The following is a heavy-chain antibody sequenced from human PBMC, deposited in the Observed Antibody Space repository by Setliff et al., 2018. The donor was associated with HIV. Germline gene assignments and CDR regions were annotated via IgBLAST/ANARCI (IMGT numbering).Heavy chain of an antibody. Sequence: SVKVSCKASGGTFSNYVISWVRQAPGQGLEWMGGIITNFGTSNYAQKFQGRVTLTTDESTSTAYMELSSLRSEDTAVYYCARDHDYFYGGMDVWGPGTTVTVSS. CDR1: GGTFSNYV. D-gene: IGHD3-3*01. V-gene: IGHV1-69*05. CDR3: ARDHDYFYGGMDV. CDR2: IITNFGTS. J-gene: IGHJ6*02.